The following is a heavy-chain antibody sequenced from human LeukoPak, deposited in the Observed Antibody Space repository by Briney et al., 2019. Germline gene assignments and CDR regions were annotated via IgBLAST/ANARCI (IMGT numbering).Heavy chain of an antibody. D-gene: IGHD2-15*01. CDR2: INHSGST. Sequence: SETLSLTCAVYGGSFSGYYWSWIRQPPGKGLEWIGEINHSGSTNYNPSLKSRDTISVDTSKNQFSLKLSSVTAADTAVYYCARAGLLPWDIWGQGTMVTVSS. CDR1: GGSFSGYY. V-gene: IGHV4-34*01. CDR3: ARAGLLPWDI. J-gene: IGHJ3*02.